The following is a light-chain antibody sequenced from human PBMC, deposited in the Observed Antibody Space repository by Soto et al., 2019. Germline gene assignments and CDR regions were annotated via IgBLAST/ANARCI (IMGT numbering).Light chain of an antibody. V-gene: IGLV2-23*02. Sequence: QSALTQPASVSGSPGQSITIPCTGTSGDVGSYNLVSWYQQHPGKAPKLLIYEVTERPSGVSNRFSGSKSGNTASLTISGPQPDDEADYYCCSYAGNSEVFGTGTKLTVL. J-gene: IGLJ1*01. CDR1: SGDVGSYNL. CDR3: CSYAGNSEV. CDR2: EVT.